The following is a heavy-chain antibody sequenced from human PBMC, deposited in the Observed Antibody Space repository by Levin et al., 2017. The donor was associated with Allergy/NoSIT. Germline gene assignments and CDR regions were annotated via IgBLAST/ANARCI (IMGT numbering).Heavy chain of an antibody. D-gene: IGHD3-9*01. V-gene: IGHV4-34*01. CDR1: GGSFSGDY. CDR3: ARGLSTGYYYYYYMDV. CDR2: INHSGST. J-gene: IGHJ6*03. Sequence: PGGSLRLSCAVYGGSFSGDYWSWIRQPPGKGLEWIGEINHSGSTNYNPSLKSRVTISVDTSKNQFSLKLSSVTAADTAVYYCARGLSTGYYYYYYMDVWGKGTTVTVSS.